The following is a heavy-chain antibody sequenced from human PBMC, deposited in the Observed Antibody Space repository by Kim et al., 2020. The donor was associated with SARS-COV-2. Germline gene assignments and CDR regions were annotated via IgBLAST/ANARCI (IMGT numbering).Heavy chain of an antibody. Sequence: GGSLRLSCAASGFTFSSYGMHWVRQAPGKGLEWVAVISYDGSNKYYADSVKGRFTISRDNSKNTLYLQMNSLRAEDTAVYYCAKDQGADEPSGMDVWGQGTTVTVSS. V-gene: IGHV3-30*18. D-gene: IGHD1-26*01. CDR2: ISYDGSNK. CDR1: GFTFSSYG. J-gene: IGHJ6*02. CDR3: AKDQGADEPSGMDV.